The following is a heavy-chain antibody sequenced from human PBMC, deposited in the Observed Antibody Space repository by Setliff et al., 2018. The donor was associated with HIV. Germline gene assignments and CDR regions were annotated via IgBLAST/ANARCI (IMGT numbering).Heavy chain of an antibody. V-gene: IGHV3-30*07. D-gene: IGHD3-22*01. Sequence: GGSLRLSCVASGITFSSYWMSWVRQAPGKGLEWVAVISYDGSNKYYADSVKGRFTISRDNSKNTLYLQMNSLRAEDTAVYYCARDWGEHYDSSGFSSWGQGTLVTVSS. J-gene: IGHJ5*02. CDR2: ISYDGSNK. CDR1: GITFSSYW. CDR3: ARDWGEHYDSSGFSS.